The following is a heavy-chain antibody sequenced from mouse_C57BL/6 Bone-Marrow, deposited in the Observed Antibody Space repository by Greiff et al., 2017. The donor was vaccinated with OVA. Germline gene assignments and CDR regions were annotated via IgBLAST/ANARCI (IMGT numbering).Heavy chain of an antibody. V-gene: IGHV6-3*01. Sequence: EVKLMESGGGLVQPGGSMKLSCVASGFTFSNYWMNWVRQSPEKGLEWVAQIRLKSDNYATHYAVSVKGRFTISRDDSKSDVYLRMNNLRAEDTGIYYWTAPHYYGSSSAWFAYWGQGNLVTVSA. CDR2: IRLKSDNYAT. J-gene: IGHJ3*01. CDR3: TAPHYYGSSSAWFAY. D-gene: IGHD1-1*01. CDR1: GFTFSNYW.